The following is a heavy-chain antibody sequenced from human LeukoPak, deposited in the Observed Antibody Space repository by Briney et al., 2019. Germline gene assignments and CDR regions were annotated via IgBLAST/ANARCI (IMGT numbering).Heavy chain of an antibody. Sequence: VASVKVSCKASGYTFTGYYMHWVRQAPGQGLEWMGWINPNSGGTDYAQKFQGRVTMTRDTSISTAYMELSRLRSDDTAVYYCARSENPPYYYYYYYMDVWGKGTTVTVSS. CDR2: INPNSGGT. CDR3: ARSENPPYYYYYYYMDV. CDR1: GYTFTGYY. J-gene: IGHJ6*03. V-gene: IGHV1-2*02. D-gene: IGHD1-14*01.